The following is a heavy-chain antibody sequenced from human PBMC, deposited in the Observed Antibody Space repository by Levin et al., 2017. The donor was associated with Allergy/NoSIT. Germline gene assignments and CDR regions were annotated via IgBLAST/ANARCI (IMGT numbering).Heavy chain of an antibody. J-gene: IGHJ3*02. Sequence: SETLSLTCTVSGGSISSGGYYWSWIRQHPGKGLEWIGYIYYSGSTYYNPSLKSRVTISVDTSKNQFSLKLSSVTAADTAVYYCARLEVTMVRGVRNPHAFDIWGQGTMVTVSS. CDR3: ARLEVTMVRGVRNPHAFDI. CDR2: IYYSGST. CDR1: GGSISSGGYY. D-gene: IGHD3-10*01. V-gene: IGHV4-31*03.